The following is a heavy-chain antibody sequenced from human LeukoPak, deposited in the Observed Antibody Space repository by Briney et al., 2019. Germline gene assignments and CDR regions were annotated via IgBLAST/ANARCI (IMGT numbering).Heavy chain of an antibody. J-gene: IGHJ5*02. CDR1: GGSISSSSYY. CDR3: AREVASSPNWFDP. V-gene: IGHV4-61*01. D-gene: IGHD5-12*01. CDR2: IYYSGST. Sequence: PSETLSLTCTVSGGSISSSSYYWGWIRQPPGKGLEWIGYIYYSGSTNYNPSLKSRVTISVDTSKNQFSLKLSSVTAADTAVYYCAREVASSPNWFDPWGQGTLVTVSS.